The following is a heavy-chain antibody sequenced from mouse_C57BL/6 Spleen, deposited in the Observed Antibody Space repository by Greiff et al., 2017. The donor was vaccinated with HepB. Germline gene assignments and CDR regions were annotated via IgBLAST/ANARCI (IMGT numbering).Heavy chain of an antibody. D-gene: IGHD1-1*01. CDR1: GFTFSSYG. V-gene: IGHV5-6*01. J-gene: IGHJ4*01. CDR3: ARCTVVAPGAMDY. CDR2: ISSGGSYT. Sequence: EVMLVESGGDLVKPGGSLKLSCAASGFTFSSYGMSWVRQTPDKRLEWVATISSGGSYTYYLDSVKGRFTISRDNAKNTLSLQISSLKSEDTAMYYCARCTVVAPGAMDYWGQGNSVTVSA.